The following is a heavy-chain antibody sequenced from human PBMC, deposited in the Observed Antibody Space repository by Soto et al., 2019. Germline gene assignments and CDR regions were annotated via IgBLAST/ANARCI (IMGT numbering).Heavy chain of an antibody. D-gene: IGHD6-19*01. J-gene: IGHJ4*02. Sequence: QVQLQQWGAGLLKPSETLSLTCAVYGGSFSGYYWSWIRQPPGKGLEWIGEINHSGSTNYNPSLKSRVTISVDTSKNQFSLKLSSVTAADTAVYYCARDLSSYSSGWYLFWGQGTLVTVSS. CDR2: INHSGST. CDR1: GGSFSGYY. CDR3: ARDLSSYSSGWYLF. V-gene: IGHV4-34*01.